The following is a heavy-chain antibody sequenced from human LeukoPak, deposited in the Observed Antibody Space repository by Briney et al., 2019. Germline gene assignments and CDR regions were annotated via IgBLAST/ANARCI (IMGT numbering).Heavy chain of an antibody. V-gene: IGHV4-39*02. Sequence: PSETLSLTCTVSGGSISSSSYYWGWIRQLPGKGLEWIGSIYYSGSTYYNPSLKSRVTISVDTSKNQFSLKLSSVTAADTAVYYCARDFRRTDYYDFWSGYPKGHIDYWGQGTLVTVSS. CDR2: IYYSGST. CDR1: GGSISSSSYY. J-gene: IGHJ4*02. CDR3: ARDFRRTDYYDFWSGYPKGHIDY. D-gene: IGHD3-3*01.